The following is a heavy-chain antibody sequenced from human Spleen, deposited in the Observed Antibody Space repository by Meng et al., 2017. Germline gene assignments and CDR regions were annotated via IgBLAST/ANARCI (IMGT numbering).Heavy chain of an antibody. Sequence: ASVKVSCKASGYIFTNYAIHWVRQAPGQGLEWMGYINTKTGNPTYAQGFTGRFVFSLDTSVSSAYLQISSLKAEDTAIYYCANPREQYSGSYNFDYWGQGTLVTVSS. CDR3: ANPREQYSGSYNFDY. CDR2: INTKTGNP. J-gene: IGHJ4*02. CDR1: GYIFTNYA. D-gene: IGHD1-26*01. V-gene: IGHV7-4-1*02.